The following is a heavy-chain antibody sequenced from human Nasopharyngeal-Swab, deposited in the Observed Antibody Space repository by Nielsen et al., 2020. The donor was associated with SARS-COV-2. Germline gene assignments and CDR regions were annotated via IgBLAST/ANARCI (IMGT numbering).Heavy chain of an antibody. J-gene: IGHJ5*02. CDR1: GFTFGDYA. CDR2: IRSKAYGGTT. Sequence: GESLKISCTASGFTFGDYAMSWVRQAPGKGLEWVGFIRSKAYGGTTEYAVSVKGRFTISRDDSKRIVYLQMNSLKTEDTAVYYCTRAMVRGAPNWFDPWGQGTLVTVSS. D-gene: IGHD3-10*01. V-gene: IGHV3-49*04. CDR3: TRAMVRGAPNWFDP.